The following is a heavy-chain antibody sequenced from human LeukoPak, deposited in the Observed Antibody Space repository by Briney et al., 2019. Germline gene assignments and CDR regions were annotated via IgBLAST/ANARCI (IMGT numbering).Heavy chain of an antibody. J-gene: IGHJ4*02. Sequence: GGSLRLSCAASGFTFSSYAMHWVRQDPGKGLECVAVISNDGRNKYYADSVKGRFTISRDNSKNTLYLQVNSLRAEDTAVYYCARSYDTYYYFDYWGQGTLVTVSS. V-gene: IGHV3-30*16. CDR3: ARSYDTYYYFDY. D-gene: IGHD3-22*01. CDR2: ISNDGRNK. CDR1: GFTFSSYA.